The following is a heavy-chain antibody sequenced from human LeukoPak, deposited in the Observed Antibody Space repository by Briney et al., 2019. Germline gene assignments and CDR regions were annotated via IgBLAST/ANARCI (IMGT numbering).Heavy chain of an antibody. J-gene: IGHJ4*02. Sequence: PGGSLRLSCAASGFTVNSNYMSWVRQAPGRGLEWLSVIYSGGSTYYADSVKGRFTISRDNSKNTLYLQMNSLRAEDTAVYYCARDLSSSWYNFMDYWGQGTLVTVSS. D-gene: IGHD6-13*01. CDR2: IYSGGST. CDR3: ARDLSSSWYNFMDY. V-gene: IGHV3-66*02. CDR1: GFTVNSNY.